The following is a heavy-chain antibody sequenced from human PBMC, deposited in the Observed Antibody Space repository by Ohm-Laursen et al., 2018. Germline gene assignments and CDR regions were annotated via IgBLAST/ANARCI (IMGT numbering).Heavy chain of an antibody. CDR3: ASRRVGAGVVDY. CDR2: ISSSGSTI. Sequence: SLRLSCTASGFTFSDYYMNWIRQAPGKGLEWVSYISSSGSTIYYADSVKGRFTISRDNAKNSLYLQMNSLRAEDTAVYYCASRRVGAGVVDYWGQGTLVTVSS. V-gene: IGHV3-11*04. CDR1: GFTFSDYY. D-gene: IGHD1-26*01. J-gene: IGHJ4*02.